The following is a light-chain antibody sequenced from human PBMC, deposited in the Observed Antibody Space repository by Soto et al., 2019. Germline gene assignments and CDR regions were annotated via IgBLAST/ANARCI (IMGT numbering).Light chain of an antibody. CDR2: DAS. CDR3: QQCNTKPLT. J-gene: IGKJ4*01. Sequence: IQLTQSPSTLSASVGDRVTITCRASQGIGTALAWYHQRPGNSPDLLVYDASTLQSGVPSRFSGSGSETDFSLTISGLQPEDFGHYYCQQCNTKPLTFGGGTRVEIK. V-gene: IGKV1-13*02. CDR1: QGIGTA.